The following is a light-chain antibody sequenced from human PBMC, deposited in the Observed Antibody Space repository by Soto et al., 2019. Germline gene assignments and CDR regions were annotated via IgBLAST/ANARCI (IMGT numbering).Light chain of an antibody. CDR2: GVS. Sequence: EIVLTQSPGTLSLSPGERATLSCRASQTVRNSYLAWYQQKPGQAPRLLIYGVSARATGIPDRFSGSGSGTDFTLTISRLEPEDFSVFYCQQYAGSLPYTFGQGTKLEI. V-gene: IGKV3-20*01. J-gene: IGKJ2*01. CDR1: QTVRNSY. CDR3: QQYAGSLPYT.